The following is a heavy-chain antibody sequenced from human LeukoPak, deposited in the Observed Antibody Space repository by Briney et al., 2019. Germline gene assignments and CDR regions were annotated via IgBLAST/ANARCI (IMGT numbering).Heavy chain of an antibody. J-gene: IGHJ4*02. CDR2: ISGSGGST. CDR1: GFTFSSYA. V-gene: IGHV3-23*01. CDR3: AKPPSRGPYDSSGYFDY. Sequence: GGSLRLSCAASGFTFSSYAMSWVRQAPGKGLEWVSAISGSGGSTYYADSVKGRFTISRDNSKNTLYLQMNSLRAEDTAVYYCAKPPSRGPYDSSGYFDYWGQGTLVTVYS. D-gene: IGHD3-22*01.